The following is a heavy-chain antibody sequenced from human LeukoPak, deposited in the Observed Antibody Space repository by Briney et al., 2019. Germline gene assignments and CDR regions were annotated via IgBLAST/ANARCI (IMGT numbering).Heavy chain of an antibody. D-gene: IGHD3-10*01. CDR3: ARGSGGTGIIIGHWFDP. CDR2: VSGGATTT. V-gene: IGHV3-23*01. J-gene: IGHJ5*02. CDR1: LFIFSRYA. Sequence: GWALRLTFASSLFIFSRYAMSWVRQARGKELEGVSVVSGGATTTYYADSVKGRFTISRDNAKNTLYLQMNSLRAEETAVYYCARGSGGTGIIIGHWFDPWGQGTLVTVSS.